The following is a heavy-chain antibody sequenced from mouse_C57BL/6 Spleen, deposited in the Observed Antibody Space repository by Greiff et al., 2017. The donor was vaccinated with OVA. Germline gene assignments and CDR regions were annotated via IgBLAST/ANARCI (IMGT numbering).Heavy chain of an antibody. V-gene: IGHV1-81*01. CDR3: AAYDYDGSYAMDY. CDR1: GYTFTSYG. CDR2: IYPRGGNT. D-gene: IGHD2-4*01. Sequence: QVQLQQSGADLARPGASLKLSCTASGYTFTSYGISWVKQRTGQGLEWIGEIYPRGGNTYYTEKFKGRATLTADKSCSTVYMELRSLTSEDSAVYYDAAYDYDGSYAMDYWGQGTSVTVSS. J-gene: IGHJ4*01.